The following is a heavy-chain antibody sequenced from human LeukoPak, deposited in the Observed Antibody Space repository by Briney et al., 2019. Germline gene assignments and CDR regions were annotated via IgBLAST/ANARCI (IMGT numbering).Heavy chain of an antibody. CDR3: ARHRYDFWSGPWYFDY. V-gene: IGHV4-39*01. D-gene: IGHD3-3*01. CDR1: GGSISSSSYY. CDR2: IYYSGST. Sequence: NPSETLSLTCTVSGGSISSSSYYWGWLRQPPGKGLEWIGSIYYSGSTYYNPSLKSRVTISVDTSKNQFSLKLSSVTAADTAVYYCARHRYDFWSGPWYFDYWGQGTLVTVSS. J-gene: IGHJ4*02.